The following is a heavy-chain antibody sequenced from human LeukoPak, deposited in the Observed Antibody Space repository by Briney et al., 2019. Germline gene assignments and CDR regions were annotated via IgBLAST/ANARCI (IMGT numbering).Heavy chain of an antibody. CDR1: GFTFSGYY. CDR3: ANGDGFDY. Sequence: GGSLRLSCAASGFTFSGYYMSWVRQAPGKGLEWVANIKQDGSEKYYVDSVKGRFTISRDNAKNSLYLQMNSLRAEDTAVYYCANGDGFDYWGQGTLVTVSS. V-gene: IGHV3-7*01. D-gene: IGHD5-24*01. CDR2: IKQDGSEK. J-gene: IGHJ4*02.